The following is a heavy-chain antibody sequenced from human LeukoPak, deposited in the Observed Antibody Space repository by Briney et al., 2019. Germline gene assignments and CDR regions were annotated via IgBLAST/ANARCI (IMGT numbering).Heavy chain of an antibody. CDR1: GFTFSSYG. CDR3: ARGPMVRGVILATFDY. V-gene: IGHV3-33*01. Sequence: GGSLRLSCAAYGFTFSSYGMHWVRQAPGKGLEWVAVIWYDGSNKYYADSVKGRFTISRDNSKNTLYLQMNSLRAEDTAVYYCARGPMVRGVILATFDYWGQGTLVTVSS. CDR2: IWYDGSNK. D-gene: IGHD3-10*01. J-gene: IGHJ4*02.